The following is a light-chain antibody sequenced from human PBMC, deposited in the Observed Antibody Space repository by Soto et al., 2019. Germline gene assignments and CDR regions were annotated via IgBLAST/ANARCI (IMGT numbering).Light chain of an antibody. Sequence: EIVLTQSPGTLSLFPGERATLSCRASQSVSSSYLAWYQQKPGQAPRLLIYGASSRATGIPDRFSGSGSGTDFTLTISRLEPEDFAVYYCQQYGSSPQTFGQGTKVYIK. J-gene: IGKJ1*01. CDR1: QSVSSSY. CDR2: GAS. V-gene: IGKV3-20*01. CDR3: QQYGSSPQT.